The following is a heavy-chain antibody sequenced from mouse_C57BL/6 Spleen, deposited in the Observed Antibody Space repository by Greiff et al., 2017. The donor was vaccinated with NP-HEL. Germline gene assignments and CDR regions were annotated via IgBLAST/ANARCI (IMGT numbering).Heavy chain of an antibody. J-gene: IGHJ3*01. CDR3: ARHESSYYYGSSYDWFAY. D-gene: IGHD1-1*01. V-gene: IGHV1-62-2*01. Sequence: VQLQQSGAELVKPGASVKLSCKASGYTFTEYTIHWVKQRSGQGLEWIGWFYPGSGSIKYNEKFKDKATLTADKSSSTVYMELSRLTSEDSAVYFCARHESSYYYGSSYDWFAYWGQGTLVTVSA. CDR2: FYPGSGSI. CDR1: GYTFTEYT.